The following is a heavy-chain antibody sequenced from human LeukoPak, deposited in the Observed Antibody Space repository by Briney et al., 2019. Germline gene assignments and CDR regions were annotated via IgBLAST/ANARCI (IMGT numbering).Heavy chain of an antibody. CDR2: IYPGDSDT. V-gene: IGHV5-51*01. D-gene: IGHD3-3*01. CDR3: ASTILGVINAAFDI. CDR1: GYSFSNYW. J-gene: IGHJ3*02. Sequence: GESLKISCKGSGYSFSNYWIGWVRQMPGKGLEWMGIIYPGDSDTTYSPSFQGQVTISVDKSISTAYLQWSSLTASDSAMYYCASTILGVINAAFDIWGQGTMVSVSS.